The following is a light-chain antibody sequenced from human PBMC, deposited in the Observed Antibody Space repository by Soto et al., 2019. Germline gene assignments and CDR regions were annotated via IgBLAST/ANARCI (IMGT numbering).Light chain of an antibody. CDR1: SSDVGSYNY. CDR2: DVS. J-gene: IGLJ2*01. V-gene: IGLV2-14*01. Sequence: QSALTQPASVSGSPGQSITISCTGTSSDVGSYNYVSWYQQNPGKAPKLIIHDVSNRLSGVSNRFSGSKSGNTASLTISGLQAEDEANYYCSSYTRTNTLIFGGGTKLTVL. CDR3: SSYTRTNTLI.